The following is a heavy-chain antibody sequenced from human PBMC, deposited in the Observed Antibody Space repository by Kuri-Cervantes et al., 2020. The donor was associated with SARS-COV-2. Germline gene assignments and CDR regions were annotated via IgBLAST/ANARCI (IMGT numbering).Heavy chain of an antibody. CDR1: GYTFTSYY. D-gene: IGHD3-10*01. Sequence: ASVKVSCKASGYTFTSYYMHWVRQAPGQGLEWMGIINPSGGSTSYAQKLQGRVTMTRDTSTSTVYMELSSLRSEDTAVYYCATYRWVRGVRRYFDYWGQGTLVTVSS. CDR3: ATYRWVRGVRRYFDY. CDR2: INPSGGST. J-gene: IGHJ4*02. V-gene: IGHV1-46*01.